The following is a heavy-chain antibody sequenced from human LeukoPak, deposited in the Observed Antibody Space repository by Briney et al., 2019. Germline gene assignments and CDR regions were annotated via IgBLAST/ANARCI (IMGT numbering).Heavy chain of an antibody. Sequence: GGSLRLSCAASGFTFSSYGMHWVRQAPGKGLEWVAVIWYDGSNKYYGDSVKGRFTISRDNSRNTLYLQMTSLRAEDTAVYYCARVLWFGEVLKGDAFDIWGQGAMVTVSS. CDR1: GFTFSSYG. CDR3: ARVLWFGEVLKGDAFDI. CDR2: IWYDGSNK. J-gene: IGHJ3*02. D-gene: IGHD3-10*01. V-gene: IGHV3-33*01.